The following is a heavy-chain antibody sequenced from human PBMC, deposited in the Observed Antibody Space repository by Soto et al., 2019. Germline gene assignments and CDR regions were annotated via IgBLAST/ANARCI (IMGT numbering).Heavy chain of an antibody. Sequence: SETLSLTCTVSGGSISSYYWSWIRQPPGKGLEWIGYIYYSGSTNYNPSLKSRVTISVDTSKSQFSLKLSSVTAADTAVYYCARLGRGYSYGYPYYYGMDVWGQGTTVTVS. V-gene: IGHV4-59*08. D-gene: IGHD5-18*01. CDR2: IYYSGST. CDR1: GGSISSYY. J-gene: IGHJ6*02. CDR3: ARLGRGYSYGYPYYYGMDV.